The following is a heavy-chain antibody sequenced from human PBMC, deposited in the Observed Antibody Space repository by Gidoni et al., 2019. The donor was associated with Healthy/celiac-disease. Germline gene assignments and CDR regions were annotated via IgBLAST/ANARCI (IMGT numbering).Heavy chain of an antibody. CDR3: VRDNGY. V-gene: IGHV3-7*03. CDR1: GFTFSNYW. D-gene: IGHD2-8*01. CDR2: IKEDGSAQ. J-gene: IGHJ4*02. Sequence: EVQVVASGGGLVQPGGSLRLSCAAFGFTFSNYWMSWVRQAPGKGLEWVANIKEDGSAQYYVDSVKGRFTISRDNAKKSLYLQMNSLRGEDTAVYYCVRDNGYWGQGTLVTVSS.